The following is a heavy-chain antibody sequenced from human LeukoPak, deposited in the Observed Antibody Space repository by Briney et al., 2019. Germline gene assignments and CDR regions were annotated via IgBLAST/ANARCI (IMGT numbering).Heavy chain of an antibody. J-gene: IGHJ4*02. CDR3: ARQTGSGLFILP. D-gene: IGHD3/OR15-3a*01. Sequence: KTSETLSLTCTASGGSISSGSYYWGWIRQPPGKGLEWIGSIYYSGNTYYNASLKSQVSISIDTSKNQFSLRLTSVTAADTAVYYCARQTGSGLFILPGGQGTLVTVSS. CDR1: GGSISSGSYY. V-gene: IGHV4-39*01. CDR2: IYYSGNT.